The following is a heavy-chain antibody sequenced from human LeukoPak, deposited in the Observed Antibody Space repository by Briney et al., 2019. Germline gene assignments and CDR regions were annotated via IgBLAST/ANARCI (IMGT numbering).Heavy chain of an antibody. V-gene: IGHV4-30-4*08. D-gene: IGHD6-6*01. CDR3: ARGRWQLVRFYYYGMDV. CDR2: INHSGST. Sequence: PSQTLSLTCTVSGGSISSGDYYWSWIRQPPGKGLEWIGEINHSGSTNYNPSLKSRVTISVDTSKNQFSLKLSSVTAADTAVYYCARGRWQLVRFYYYGMDVWGQGTTVTVSS. CDR1: GGSISSGDYY. J-gene: IGHJ6*02.